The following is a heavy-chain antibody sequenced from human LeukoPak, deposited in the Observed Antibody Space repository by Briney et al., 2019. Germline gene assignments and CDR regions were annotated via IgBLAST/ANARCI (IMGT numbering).Heavy chain of an antibody. V-gene: IGHV4-59*01. CDR2: ICYSGST. CDR1: GGSISSYY. D-gene: IGHD3-22*01. CDR3: ARAYYYDSSGFLPDY. Sequence: SETLSLTCTVSGGSISSYYWSWIRQPPGKGLEWIGYICYSGSTNYNPSLKSRVTISVDTSKNQFSLKLSSVTAADTAVYYCARAYYYDSSGFLPDYWGQGTLVTVSS. J-gene: IGHJ4*02.